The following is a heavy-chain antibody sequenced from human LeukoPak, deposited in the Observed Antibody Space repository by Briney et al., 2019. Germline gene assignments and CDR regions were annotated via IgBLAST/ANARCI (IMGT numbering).Heavy chain of an antibody. V-gene: IGHV4-59*08. Sequence: SETLSLTCTVSGGSISRYYWSWIRPPPGKGLEWIGYIYYSGSTNYNPSLKSRVTISVDTTKNQFSLKLSSVTAADTAVYYCASSTGRAFDIWGQGTMVTVSS. CDR1: GGSISRYY. CDR3: ASSTGRAFDI. J-gene: IGHJ3*02. CDR2: IYYSGST.